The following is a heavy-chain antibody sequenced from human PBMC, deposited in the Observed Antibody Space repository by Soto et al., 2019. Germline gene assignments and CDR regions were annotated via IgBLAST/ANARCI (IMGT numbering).Heavy chain of an antibody. J-gene: IGHJ6*02. D-gene: IGHD3-3*01. V-gene: IGHV1-8*01. CDR1: GYTFTSYD. CDR2: MNPNSGNT. Sequence: ASVKVSCKASGYTFTSYDINWVRQATGQGLEWMGWMNPNSGNTGYAQKFQGRVTMTRNTSISTAYMELSSLRSEDTAVYYCARVLDPIYYDFWSGSNGYYYYSMDVWGQGTTVTVSS. CDR3: ARVLDPIYYDFWSGSNGYYYYSMDV.